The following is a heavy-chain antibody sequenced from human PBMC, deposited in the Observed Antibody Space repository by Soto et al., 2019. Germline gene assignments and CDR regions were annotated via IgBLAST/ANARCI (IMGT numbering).Heavy chain of an antibody. V-gene: IGHV1-2*02. D-gene: IGHD3-9*01. CDR1: GYTFTGYY. J-gene: IGHJ5*02. CDR3: ARVPRFDGLPPDNWFDP. CDR2: INPNSGGT. Sequence: ASVKVSCKASGYTFTGYYMHWVRQAPGQGLEWMGWINPNSGGTNYAQKFQGRVTMTRDTSTSTVYMELSSLRSEDTAVYYCARVPRFDGLPPDNWFDPWGQGTLVTVSA.